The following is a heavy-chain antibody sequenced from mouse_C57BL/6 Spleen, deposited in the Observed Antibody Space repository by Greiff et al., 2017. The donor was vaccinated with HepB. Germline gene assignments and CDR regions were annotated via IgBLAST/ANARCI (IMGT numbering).Heavy chain of an antibody. CDR3: ARLCDGYFPFAY. V-gene: IGHV1-81*01. CDR1: GYTFTSYG. Sequence: QVQLQQSGAELARPGASVKLSCKASGYTFTSYGISWVKQRTGQGLEWIGEIYPRSGNTYYNEKFKGKATLTVDKSSSTAYIELRSLTSEDSAVYFCARLCDGYFPFAYWGQGTLVTVSA. CDR2: IYPRSGNT. J-gene: IGHJ3*01. D-gene: IGHD2-3*01.